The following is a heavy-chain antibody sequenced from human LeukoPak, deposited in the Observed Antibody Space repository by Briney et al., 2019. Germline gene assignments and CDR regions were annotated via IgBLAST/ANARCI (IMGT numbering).Heavy chain of an antibody. J-gene: IGHJ4*02. CDR1: RGTFSKYA. V-gene: IGHV1-18*01. CDR3: ARDPFGGVVARTPLDY. Sequence: ASVKVSCKASRGTFSKYAISWVRQAPGRGLEWMGWISTYNGNTNYPQKFQGRVTMTTDTSTSTAYMDLKSLRSDDTAVYYCARDPFGGVVARTPLDYWGQGTLVTVSS. CDR2: ISTYNGNT. D-gene: IGHD3-16*02.